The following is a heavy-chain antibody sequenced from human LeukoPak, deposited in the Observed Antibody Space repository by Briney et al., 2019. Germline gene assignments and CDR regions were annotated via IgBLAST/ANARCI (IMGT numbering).Heavy chain of an antibody. D-gene: IGHD3-16*01. V-gene: IGHV5-51*01. CDR2: IYPGDSDT. CDR1: VDSFTIYL. CDR3: ARRFPLFGDAFDI. J-gene: IGHJ3*02. Sequence: GKSLKISSKSAVDSFTIYLIGGVGHIRGKGLDWRGIIYPGDSDTRYSPSFQGQVTISADKSISPAYLQWSSLKASDTAMYYCARRFPLFGDAFDIWGQGTMVTVSS.